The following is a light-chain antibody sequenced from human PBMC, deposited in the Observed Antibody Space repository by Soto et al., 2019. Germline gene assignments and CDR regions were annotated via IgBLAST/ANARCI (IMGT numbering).Light chain of an antibody. J-gene: IGLJ1*01. CDR2: EVS. V-gene: IGLV2-14*01. Sequence: QSVLTQHASVSGSHGQSITISCTGTSSDVGGYNYVSWYQQHPGKAPKLMIYEVSNRPSGVSNRFSGSKSGNTASLTISGLQAEDEADYYCSSYTSRSTGVFGTGTKLTVL. CDR1: SSDVGGYNY. CDR3: SSYTSRSTGV.